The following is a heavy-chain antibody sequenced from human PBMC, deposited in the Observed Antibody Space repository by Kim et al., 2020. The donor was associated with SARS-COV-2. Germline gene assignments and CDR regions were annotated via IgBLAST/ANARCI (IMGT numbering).Heavy chain of an antibody. CDR3: ATRSSGWNSWYFDL. CDR2: MYGDGSS. CDR1: GITVSGNY. J-gene: IGHJ2*01. Sequence: GWSLRLSCAASGITVSGNYMTWVRQAPGKGLEWVSVMYGDGSSDYADSVKGRFSISRDTSRDTVYLQMNSVSAEDTAVYYCATRSSGWNSWYFDLWGRGTLVTVSS. V-gene: IGHV3-66*02. D-gene: IGHD6-19*01.